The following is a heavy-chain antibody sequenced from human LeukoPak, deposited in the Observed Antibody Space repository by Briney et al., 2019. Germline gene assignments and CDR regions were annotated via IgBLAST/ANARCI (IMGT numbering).Heavy chain of an antibody. Sequence: GASVTVSCKASGYTFTGYYMHWVRQAPGQGLEWMGWINPNSGGTNYAQNFQGRVTITRDTSISTAYMEVNNLRSDDTAVYYCAKAGGRGFLFAFDTWGQGTMVTVSS. CDR1: GYTFTGYY. D-gene: IGHD2-21*01. CDR3: AKAGGRGFLFAFDT. V-gene: IGHV1-2*02. CDR2: INPNSGGT. J-gene: IGHJ3*02.